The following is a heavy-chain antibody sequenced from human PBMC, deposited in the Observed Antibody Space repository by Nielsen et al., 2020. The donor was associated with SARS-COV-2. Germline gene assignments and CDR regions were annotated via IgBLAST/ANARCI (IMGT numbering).Heavy chain of an antibody. CDR1: GFTFTNYG. CDR3: LQGGAS. D-gene: IGHD1-1*01. J-gene: IGHJ5*02. CDR2: INPDGSRK. Sequence: GESLKISCAAAGFTFTNYGMHWVRQGPGKRLEWVANINPDGSRKRHVDSVMGRFTISRDNARDSLYLQMNNLRAEDTAIYYCLQGGASWGQGTLVTVSS. V-gene: IGHV3-7*05.